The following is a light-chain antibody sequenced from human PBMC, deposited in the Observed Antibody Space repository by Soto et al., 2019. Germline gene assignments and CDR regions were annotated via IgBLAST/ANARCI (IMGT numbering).Light chain of an antibody. Sequence: IVLTQSPGTLSLSPGERATLSCRASQRLHTSYLAWYQQRHGQAPRLLIYGVSHRATGVPDRFSATGSGTDFTLIVSRLESEDVAVYYCLLYCGSFLTTFGQGTRLEI. CDR3: LLYCGSFLTT. J-gene: IGKJ2*01. CDR1: QRLHTSY. CDR2: GVS. V-gene: IGKV3-20*01.